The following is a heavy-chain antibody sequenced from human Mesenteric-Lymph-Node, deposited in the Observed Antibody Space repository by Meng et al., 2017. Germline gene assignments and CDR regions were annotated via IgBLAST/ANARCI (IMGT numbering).Heavy chain of an antibody. CDR2: IKQDGSED. CDR1: GFTFSNCW. V-gene: IGHV3-7*01. CDR3: AREYSLGY. Sequence: GGSLRLSCAASGFTFSNCWMNWVRQAPGKGREWVANIKQDGSEDYYVDSVKGRFTLSRDNAKNSLYLQMNSLRVEDTAVYYCAREYSLGYWGQGTLVTVSS. D-gene: IGHD2-15*01. J-gene: IGHJ4*02.